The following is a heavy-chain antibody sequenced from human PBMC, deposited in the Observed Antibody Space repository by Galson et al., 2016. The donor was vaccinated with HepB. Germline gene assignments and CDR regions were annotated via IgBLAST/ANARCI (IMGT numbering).Heavy chain of an antibody. J-gene: IGHJ6*04. CDR2: ISRSGDGT. CDR3: VQGSTAPAA. D-gene: IGHD1-26*01. V-gene: IGHV3-23*01. Sequence: SLRLSCAASGFTFSNYGMTWVRQAPGKGLEVVSSISRSGDGTDYADSVKGRFTISRDNSKNMLSLQMNSLTADDTAIYYCVQGSTAPAAWGKGTTVTVSS. CDR1: GFTFSNYG.